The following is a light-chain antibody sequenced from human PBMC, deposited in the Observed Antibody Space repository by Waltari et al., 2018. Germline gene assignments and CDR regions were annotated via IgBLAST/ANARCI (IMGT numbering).Light chain of an antibody. CDR3: STYTTTSTLVV. V-gene: IGLV2-14*01. CDR2: EVN. Sequence: QSALTQPASVSGSPGQSITISCTESSSDVGTYNYVSWYQQHPGKAPKLVIYEVNNRPSGISNRFSGSKSGNTASLTISGLQAEDEADFYCSTYTTTSTLVVFGGGTRLTVL. CDR1: SSDVGTYNY. J-gene: IGLJ2*01.